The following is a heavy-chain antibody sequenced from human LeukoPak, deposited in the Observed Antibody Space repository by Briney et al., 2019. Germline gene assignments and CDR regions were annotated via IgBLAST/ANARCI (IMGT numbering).Heavy chain of an antibody. CDR2: IYYSGST. Sequence: SETLSLTCTVSGGSISSSSYYWGWIRQPPGKGLEWIGSIYYSGSTNYNPSLKSRVTISVDTSKNQFSLKLSSVTAADTAVYYCARQGGYSSSPDFWGRGTLVTVSS. V-gene: IGHV4-39*01. J-gene: IGHJ4*02. CDR1: GGSISSSSYY. D-gene: IGHD6-13*01. CDR3: ARQGGYSSSPDF.